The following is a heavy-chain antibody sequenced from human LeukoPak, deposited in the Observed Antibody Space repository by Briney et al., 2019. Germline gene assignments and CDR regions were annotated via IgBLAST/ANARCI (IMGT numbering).Heavy chain of an antibody. V-gene: IGHV3-15*01. CDR2: VKTKTDGGTT. Sequence: GGSLRLSCAASGFTFSNAYMSWVRQAPGKGLEWVGRVKTKTDGGTTDHAAPVKGRITISRDDTENSLYLQINSLKTDDTAVYYCTYYGSGAIRFWGQGPLVTVSS. CDR1: GFTFSNAY. CDR3: TYYGSGAIRF. D-gene: IGHD3-10*01. J-gene: IGHJ4*02.